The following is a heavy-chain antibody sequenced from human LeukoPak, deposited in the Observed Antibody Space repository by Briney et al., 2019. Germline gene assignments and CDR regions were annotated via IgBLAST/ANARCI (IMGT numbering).Heavy chain of an antibody. Sequence: GGSLRLSCAASGFTSSNAWMHWIRQAPGKGLEWVGRIKSKTAGGTTDYAAPVKGRFHISRDDSENMLHLQMNSLQTEDTALYYCFTDYGGGQGTLVTVSS. D-gene: IGHD4-17*01. CDR1: GFTSSNAW. J-gene: IGHJ4*02. CDR2: IKSKTAGGTT. V-gene: IGHV3-15*01. CDR3: FTDYG.